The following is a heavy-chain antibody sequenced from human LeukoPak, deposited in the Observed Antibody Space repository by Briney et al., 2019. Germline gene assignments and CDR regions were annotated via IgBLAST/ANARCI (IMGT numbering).Heavy chain of an antibody. Sequence: GGSLRLSCVASGFTFSSYWMTWVRQAPGKGLEWVANIKTGGSLIYYVDSVKGRFTISRDNTKNSLYLQMNSLRVEDTAVYYCARDLNWETYWGQGTLVSVSS. CDR2: IKTGGSLI. V-gene: IGHV3-7*01. CDR1: GFTFSSYW. D-gene: IGHD7-27*01. CDR3: ARDLNWETY. J-gene: IGHJ4*02.